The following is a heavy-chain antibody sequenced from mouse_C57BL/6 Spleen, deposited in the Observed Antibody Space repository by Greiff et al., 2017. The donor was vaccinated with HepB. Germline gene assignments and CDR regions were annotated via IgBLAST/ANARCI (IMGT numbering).Heavy chain of an antibody. CDR1: GYAFSSSW. J-gene: IGHJ1*03. D-gene: IGHD2-3*01. Sequence: QVQLQQSGPELVKPGASVKISCKASGYAFSSSWMNWVKQRPGKGLEWIGRIYPGDGDTNYNGKFKGKATLTADKSSSTAYMQLSSLTSEDSAVYFCARTGYYDFDVWGTGTTVTVSS. CDR3: ARTGYYDFDV. CDR2: IYPGDGDT. V-gene: IGHV1-82*01.